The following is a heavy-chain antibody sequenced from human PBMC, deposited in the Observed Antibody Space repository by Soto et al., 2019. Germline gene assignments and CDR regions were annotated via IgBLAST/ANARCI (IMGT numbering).Heavy chain of an antibody. Sequence: QVHLVQSGAEVKKPGTSVRVSCKASGGAVSDYVIAWVRQAPGQGPEWMGEIIPSFGTANYAETFLGRVITTAGTSPHTSYREVNSLTYDDTVVYSCARACVGPGYSAGKGWFDPWGQGTLVAVSS. CDR1: GGAVSDYV. CDR2: IIPSFGTA. CDR3: ARACVGPGYSAGKGWFDP. V-gene: IGHV1-69*06. D-gene: IGHD1-26*01. J-gene: IGHJ5*02.